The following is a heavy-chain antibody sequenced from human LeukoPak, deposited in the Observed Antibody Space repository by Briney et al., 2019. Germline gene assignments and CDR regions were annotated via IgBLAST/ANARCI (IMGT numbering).Heavy chain of an antibody. V-gene: IGHV3-33*01. Sequence: PGGSLRLSCAASGFTSSSYGMHWVRQAPGKGLEWVALIWYDGSNKYHADSVKGRFTISRDNSKNTVYLQMNSLRAEDTAVYYCARGFKHYYDSSGYYYYFDYWGQGTLVTVSS. CDR3: ARGFKHYYDSSGYYYYFDY. CDR1: GFTSSSYG. J-gene: IGHJ4*02. CDR2: IWYDGSNK. D-gene: IGHD3-22*01.